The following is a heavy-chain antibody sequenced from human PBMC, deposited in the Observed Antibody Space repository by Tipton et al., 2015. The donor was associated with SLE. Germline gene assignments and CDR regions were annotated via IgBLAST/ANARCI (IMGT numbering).Heavy chain of an antibody. CDR3: ARDLESALAVAGYYFDY. J-gene: IGHJ4*02. CDR1: GYTFTSYA. V-gene: IGHV7-4-1*02. Sequence: QVQLVQSGAEVKKPGASVKVSCKASGYTFTSYAMNWVRQAPGQGLEWMGWINTNTGNPTYAQGFTGRFVFSLDTSVSTAYLQISSLKAEDTAVYYCARDLESALAVAGYYFDYWGQGTLVTVSS. CDR2: INTNTGNP. D-gene: IGHD6-19*01.